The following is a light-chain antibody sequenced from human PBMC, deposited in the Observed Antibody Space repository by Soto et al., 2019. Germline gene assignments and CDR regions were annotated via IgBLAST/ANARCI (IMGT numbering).Light chain of an antibody. V-gene: IGKV1-27*01. J-gene: IGKJ4*01. Sequence: DIQMTQSPSSLAASVGDRVTITCRASQGIRDYLVWYQQKPGQPPKPLIYSASTLDSGVPSRFSGSGSGIHFTLTISSLQPEDVATYYCQQSKTAPLTFGGGTRVEL. CDR2: SAS. CDR3: QQSKTAPLT. CDR1: QGIRDY.